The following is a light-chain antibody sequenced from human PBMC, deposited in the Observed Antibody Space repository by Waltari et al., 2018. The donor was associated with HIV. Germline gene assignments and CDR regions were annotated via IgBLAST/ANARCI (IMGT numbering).Light chain of an antibody. J-gene: IGKJ1*01. CDR2: SAS. CDR3: QKYDSAPWT. V-gene: IGKV1-27*01. CDR1: QDINNC. Sequence: DIQMTQSPSSLSASVGDRVTITCRASQDINNCLAWYQQKPGARPKILIYSASTLQSGAPSRFSGSGSGTDFTLTITSLQAGDVATYYCQKYDSAPWTFGQGTKVEIK.